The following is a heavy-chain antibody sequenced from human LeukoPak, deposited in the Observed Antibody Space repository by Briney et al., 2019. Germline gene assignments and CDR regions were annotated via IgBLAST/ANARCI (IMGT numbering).Heavy chain of an antibody. J-gene: IGHJ5*02. Sequence: KPSETLSLTCTVSGGSISSYYWSWIRQPPGKGLEWIGYIYYSGSTNYNPSLKSRVTISVDTSKNQFSLKLSSVAAADTAVYYCARDRSAAGKYNNWFDPWGQGTLVTVSS. CDR2: IYYSGST. CDR3: ARDRSAAGKYNNWFDP. CDR1: GGSISSYY. D-gene: IGHD6-13*01. V-gene: IGHV4-59*01.